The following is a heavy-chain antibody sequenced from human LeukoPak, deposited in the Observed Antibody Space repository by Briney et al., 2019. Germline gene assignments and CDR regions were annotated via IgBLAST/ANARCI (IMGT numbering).Heavy chain of an antibody. D-gene: IGHD3-22*01. J-gene: IGHJ5*02. CDR3: ARDVNYYDSSGYPLP. Sequence: PSETLSLTCAVYGGSFSGYYWSWIRQPPGKGLEWIGEINHSGSTNYNPSLKSRVTISVDTSKNQFSLKLSFVTAADTGVYYCARDVNYYDSSGYPLPWGQGTLVTVSS. V-gene: IGHV4-34*01. CDR2: INHSGST. CDR1: GGSFSGYY.